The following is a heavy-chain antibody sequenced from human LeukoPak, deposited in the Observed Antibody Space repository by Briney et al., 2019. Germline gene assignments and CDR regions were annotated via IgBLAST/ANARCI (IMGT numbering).Heavy chain of an antibody. V-gene: IGHV1-18*01. CDR2: ISAYNGNT. J-gene: IGHJ4*02. D-gene: IGHD2-2*01. CDR3: ACSRGSCTSTSCSPVSLDS. CDR1: GYTFTSYG. Sequence: GASVKVSCKASGYTFTSYGISWVRQAPGQGLEWMGWISAYNGNTNYAQKLQGRVTMTTDTSTSTAYMELRSLTSDDTAGYYCACSRGSCTSTSCSPVSLDSWGQGALVTVS.